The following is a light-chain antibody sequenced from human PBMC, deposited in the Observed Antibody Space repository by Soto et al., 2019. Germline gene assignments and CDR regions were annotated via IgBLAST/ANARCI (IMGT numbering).Light chain of an antibody. CDR2: KAS. V-gene: IGKV1-5*03. Sequence: DIQMTQSPSTLSASVGDRVTITCRASQSISSRLAGYHQKQGQAPNLLIYKASSSEIGVPSRCSGSGSGIEFTLTSRRLQPDDVETYYCQEYNSHWTFGQGTKVEIK. J-gene: IGKJ1*01. CDR1: QSISSR. CDR3: QEYNSHWT.